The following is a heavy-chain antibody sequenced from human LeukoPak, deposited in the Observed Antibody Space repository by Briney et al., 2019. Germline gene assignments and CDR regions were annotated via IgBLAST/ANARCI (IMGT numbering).Heavy chain of an antibody. CDR3: ARDFTIFGVVITGAFDI. J-gene: IGHJ3*02. CDR1: GFTFSSYS. CDR2: ISSGSSFI. D-gene: IGHD3-3*01. V-gene: IGHV3-21*01. Sequence: WGSLRLSCAASGFTFSSYSMNWVRQAPGKGLEWVSSISSGSSFIYYADSVKGRFTISRDNAKNSLYLQMNSLRAEDTAVYYCARDFTIFGVVITGAFDIWGQGTMVTVSS.